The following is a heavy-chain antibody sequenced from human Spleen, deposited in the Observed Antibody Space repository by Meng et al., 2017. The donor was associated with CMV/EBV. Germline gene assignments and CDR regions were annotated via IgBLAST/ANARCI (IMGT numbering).Heavy chain of an antibody. D-gene: IGHD3-10*01. CDR2: TRNKANSYTT. V-gene: IGHV3-72*01. Sequence: VESGGGLVKPGGSLRLSSAASGLTVSSNYMDWVRQAPGKGLEWVGRTRNKANSYTTEYAASVKGRFTISRDDSKNSLYLQMNSLKTEDTAVYYCARDLGINWGQGTLVTVSS. CDR1: GLTVSSNY. J-gene: IGHJ4*02. CDR3: ARDLGIN.